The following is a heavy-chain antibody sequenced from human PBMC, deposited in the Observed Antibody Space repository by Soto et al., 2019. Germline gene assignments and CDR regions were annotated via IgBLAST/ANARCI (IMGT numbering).Heavy chain of an antibody. V-gene: IGHV3-11*06. D-gene: IGHD3-16*01. CDR2: ISSSSSYT. CDR1: GFTFSDYY. J-gene: IGHJ3*02. Sequence: GGSLRLSCAASGFTFSDYYMSWIRQAPGKGLEWVSYISSSSSYTNYADSVKGRFTISRDNAKNSLYLQMNSLRAVGTAVYYCAGSWGGGAFDIWGQGTMVNVSS. CDR3: AGSWGGGAFDI.